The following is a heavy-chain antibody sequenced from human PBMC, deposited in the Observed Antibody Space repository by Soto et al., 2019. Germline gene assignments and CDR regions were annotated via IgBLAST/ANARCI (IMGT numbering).Heavy chain of an antibody. Sequence: PGESLKISCKGSGYSFTSYWISWVRQTPGKGLEWMGRIDPSDSYTNYSPSFQGHVTISADKSISTAYLQWSSLKASGTAMYYCARQAGNRDYYYYYGMDVWGQGTTVTVSS. D-gene: IGHD1-1*01. J-gene: IGHJ6*02. V-gene: IGHV5-10-1*01. CDR2: IDPSDSYT. CDR3: ARQAGNRDYYYYYGMDV. CDR1: GYSFTSYW.